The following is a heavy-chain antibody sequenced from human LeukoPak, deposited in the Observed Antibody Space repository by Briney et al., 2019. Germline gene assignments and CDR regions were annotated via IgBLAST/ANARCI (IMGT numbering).Heavy chain of an antibody. CDR2: ITGGSDST. CDR3: AKGSSGARPYFFDY. CDR1: GSTFRSYV. J-gene: IGHJ4*02. V-gene: IGHV3-23*01. Sequence: PGGSLRLSCAASGSTFRSYVMSWVRQAPGKGLEWVSAITGGSDSTYYVDSVKGRFTISRDNSKNTLYLQMNSLRAEDTAVYYCAKGSSGARPYFFDYWGQGTLITVSS.